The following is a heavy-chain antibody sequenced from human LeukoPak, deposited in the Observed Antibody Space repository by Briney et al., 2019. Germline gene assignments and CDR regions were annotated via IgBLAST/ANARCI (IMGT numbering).Heavy chain of an antibody. J-gene: IGHJ6*02. CDR2: IYYSGST. CDR1: GGYISSSSYY. D-gene: IGHD3-22*01. V-gene: IGHV4-39*07. CDR3: ARDVHYDSSGYYYYYYGMDV. Sequence: PSETLSLTCTVSGGYISSSSYYWGWIRQPPGKGLEWIGSIYYSGSTYYNPSLKSRVTISVDTSKNQFSLKLSSATAADTAVYYCARDVHYDSSGYYYYYYGMDVWGQGTTVTVSS.